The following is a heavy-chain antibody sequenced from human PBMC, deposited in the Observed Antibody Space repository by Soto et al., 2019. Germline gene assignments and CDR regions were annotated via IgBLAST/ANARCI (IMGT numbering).Heavy chain of an antibody. CDR2: IYHRGST. J-gene: IGHJ4*02. CDR1: GDSINSFY. CDR3: ARAVGQYGYFSYY. D-gene: IGHD5-18*01. Sequence: PSETLSLTCTVSGDSINSFYWSWIRQPPGKGLEWLGYIYHRGSTNYNPSFRIRLTFSVDTSKNQLSLRLTSVTAADTAVYFCARAVGQYGYFSYYWGQGTRVTVSS. V-gene: IGHV4-59*01.